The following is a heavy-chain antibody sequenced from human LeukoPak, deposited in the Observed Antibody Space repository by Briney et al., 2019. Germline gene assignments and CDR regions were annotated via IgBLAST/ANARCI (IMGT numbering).Heavy chain of an antibody. V-gene: IGHV4-30-4*07. CDR1: GGSVSSGGYA. J-gene: IGHJ3*02. D-gene: IGHD3-16*01. CDR2: IYYRGMT. Sequence: SQTLPLTCAVSGGSVSSGGYAWSWIRQPPGKGLEWIGYIYYRGMTYFNPSLKSRASISVDTSKNQFSLKLTSVTAADTAVYYCARVGLSAAFDIWGQGTMVTVSS. CDR3: ARVGLSAAFDI.